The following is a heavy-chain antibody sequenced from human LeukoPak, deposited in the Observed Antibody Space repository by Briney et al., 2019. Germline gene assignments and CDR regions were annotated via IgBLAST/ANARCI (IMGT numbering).Heavy chain of an antibody. D-gene: IGHD4-23*01. Sequence: PGGSLRLSCAASGFTFSDYAMSWVRQAPGKGLEWVSSISVNGGTTYYADSVKGRFTISRDSSKNTLYLQMSSLRAEDTAVYYCVKGGGNVRRYFEYWGQGTLVTVSS. CDR3: VKGGGNVRRYFEY. J-gene: IGHJ4*02. V-gene: IGHV3-23*01. CDR2: ISVNGGTT. CDR1: GFTFSDYA.